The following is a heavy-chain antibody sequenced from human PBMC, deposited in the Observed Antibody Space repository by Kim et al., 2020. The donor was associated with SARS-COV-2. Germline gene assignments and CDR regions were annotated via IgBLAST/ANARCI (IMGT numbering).Heavy chain of an antibody. CDR3: ASSPRGVIQGEYFQH. J-gene: IGHJ1*01. CDR1: GYSFNSYW. V-gene: IGHV5-51*01. Sequence: GESLKISCKGSGYSFNSYWIGWVRQMPGKGLEWMGIIYPGDSDTRYSPSFQGQVTISADKSISTAYLQWSSLKASDTAMYYCASSPRGVIQGEYFQHWCQGTLVPVSS. D-gene: IGHD3-10*01. CDR2: IYPGDSDT.